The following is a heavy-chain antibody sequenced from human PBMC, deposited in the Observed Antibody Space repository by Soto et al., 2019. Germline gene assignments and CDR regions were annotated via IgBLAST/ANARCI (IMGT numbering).Heavy chain of an antibody. CDR2: IYYSGST. V-gene: IGHV4-30-4*01. D-gene: IGHD3-22*01. CDR3: ARARAYYYDSSGYYPFDY. Sequence: SETLSLTCTVSGGSISSGDYYWSWIRQPPGKGLEWIGYIYYSGSTYYNPSLKSRVTISVDTSKNQFSLKLSSVTAADTAVYYCARARAYYYDSSGYYPFDYWGQGTLVTVSS. CDR1: GGSISSGDYY. J-gene: IGHJ4*02.